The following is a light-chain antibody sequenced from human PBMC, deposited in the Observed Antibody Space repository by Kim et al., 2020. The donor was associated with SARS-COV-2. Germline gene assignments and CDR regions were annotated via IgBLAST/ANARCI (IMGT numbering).Light chain of an antibody. Sequence: DIQLTQSPSTLSASIGDRVTITCRASQDIRDKLSWFQHKPGQAPTVLIYDAVTLQTGVPSRFSGSGSGTDFAFTISRLQPEDFATYYCPEDDSHHRFGQGTKLEI. CDR2: DAV. CDR3: PEDDSHHR. J-gene: IGKJ2*03. CDR1: QDIRDK. V-gene: IGKV1-33*01.